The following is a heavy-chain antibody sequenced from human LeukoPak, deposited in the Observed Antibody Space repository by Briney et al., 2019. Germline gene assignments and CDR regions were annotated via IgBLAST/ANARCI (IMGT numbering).Heavy chain of an antibody. J-gene: IGHJ4*02. D-gene: IGHD2-21*02. CDR1: GYTFTSYG. V-gene: IGHV1-18*01. Sequence: ASVKVSCKASGYTFTSYGISWVRQAPGQGLEWVGWISAYNGNTNYAQKLQGRVTMTTDTSTSTAYMELRSLRSDDTAVYYCAGAAIVVVTAPTDYWGQGTLVTVSS. CDR2: ISAYNGNT. CDR3: AGAAIVVVTAPTDY.